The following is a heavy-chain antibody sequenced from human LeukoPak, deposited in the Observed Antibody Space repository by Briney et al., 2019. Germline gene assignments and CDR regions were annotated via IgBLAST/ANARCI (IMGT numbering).Heavy chain of an antibody. CDR2: IIPISGTA. Sequence: ASVKVSCRASGGTFSSYAISWVRQAPGQELEWMGGIIPISGTANYAQKPQGRVTITADESTSTAYMELSSLRSEDTAVYYCARCYYQLLSYYYYHYMDVWGKGTTVTVSS. J-gene: IGHJ6*03. V-gene: IGHV1-69*13. CDR3: ARCYYQLLSYYYYHYMDV. D-gene: IGHD2-2*01. CDR1: GGTFSSYA.